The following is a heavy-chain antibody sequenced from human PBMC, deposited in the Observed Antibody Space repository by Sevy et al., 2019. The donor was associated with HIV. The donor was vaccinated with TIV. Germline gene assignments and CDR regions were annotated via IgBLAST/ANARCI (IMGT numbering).Heavy chain of an antibody. CDR1: GYTLTELS. CDR3: ATTKDYYDSSGYPFDY. J-gene: IGHJ4*02. CDR2: FVPEDGET. Sequence: ASVKVSCKVSGYTLTELSMHWMRQAPGKGLEWVGSFVPEDGETVYEHNFQGRVSMTEDTSTDTAYMEVISLKFEDTSVYYCATTKDYYDSSGYPFDYWGQGTLVTVSS. D-gene: IGHD3-22*01. V-gene: IGHV1-24*01.